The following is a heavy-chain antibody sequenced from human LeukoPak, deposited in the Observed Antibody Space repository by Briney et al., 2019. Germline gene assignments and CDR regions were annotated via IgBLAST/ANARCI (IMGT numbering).Heavy chain of an antibody. V-gene: IGHV4-34*01. Sequence: PGGSLRLSCAASGFTFSSYWMSWIRQSPGKGLEWIGEINHSGSTYYNPSLKSRVTISLDTSKSQFSLKLTSVTAADTAVYYCARKQGGQLVNTRRWFDPWGRGTLVTVSS. D-gene: IGHD6-13*01. CDR2: INHSGST. J-gene: IGHJ5*02. CDR3: ARKQGGQLVNTRRWFDP. CDR1: GFTFSSYW.